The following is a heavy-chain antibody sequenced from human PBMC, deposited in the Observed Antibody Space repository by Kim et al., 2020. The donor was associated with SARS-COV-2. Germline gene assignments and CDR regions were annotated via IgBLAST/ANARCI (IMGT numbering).Heavy chain of an antibody. CDR3: ASVAPYCGGNCHENYYYYGMDV. D-gene: IGHD2-21*01. J-gene: IGHJ6*02. V-gene: IGHV3-30-3*01. Sequence: GESLKISCAASGFTFSSYAMHWVRQAPGKGLEWVAVISYDGSNKYYAGSVKGRFTISRDNSKNTLFLQMNSLRGGDTAMYYCASVAPYCGGNCHENYYYYGMDVWGQGTTVTVSS. CDR2: ISYDGSNK. CDR1: GFTFSSYA.